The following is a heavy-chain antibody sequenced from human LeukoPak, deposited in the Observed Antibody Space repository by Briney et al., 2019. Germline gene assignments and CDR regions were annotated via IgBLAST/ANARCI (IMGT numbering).Heavy chain of an antibody. D-gene: IGHD3-22*01. J-gene: IGHJ4*02. CDR2: MSGTGGNT. V-gene: IGHV3-23*01. Sequence: PGGSLRLSCAASGFTFSSYAMSWVRQAPGQGLDRVSAMSGTGGNTYYADSVKGRFTIPRDNAKNTLYLQMNSLRDEDTAVYYCAKAQSSGFYWYFDCWGQGTLVTVSS. CDR1: GFTFSSYA. CDR3: AKAQSSGFYWYFDC.